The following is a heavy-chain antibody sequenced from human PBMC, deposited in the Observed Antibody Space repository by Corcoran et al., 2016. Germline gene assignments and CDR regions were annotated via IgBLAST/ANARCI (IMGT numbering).Heavy chain of an antibody. Sequence: QVQLVQSGSELKKPGASVKVSCKASGYTFTSYAMNWVRQAPGQGLEWMGWINTNTGNPTYAQGFTGRFVFSLDTSVSTAYLQICSLKAEDTAVYYWARDLRFLEWFYYYYYGMDVWGQGTTVTVSS. CDR3: ARDLRFLEWFYYYYYGMDV. D-gene: IGHD3-3*01. CDR1: GYTFTSYA. V-gene: IGHV7-4-1*01. CDR2: INTNTGNP. J-gene: IGHJ6*02.